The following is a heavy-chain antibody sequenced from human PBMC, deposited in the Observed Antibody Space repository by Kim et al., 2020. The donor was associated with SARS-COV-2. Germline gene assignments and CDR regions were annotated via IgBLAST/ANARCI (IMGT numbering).Heavy chain of an antibody. V-gene: IGHV3-48*03. CDR1: GFTFSSYE. CDR2: ISSSGSTI. J-gene: IGHJ6*02. D-gene: IGHD3-3*01. CDR3: ARSSLTIQFSVYYYYYGMDV. Sequence: GGSLRLSCAASGFTFSSYEMNWVRQAPGKGLEWVSYISSSGSTIYYADSVKGRFTISRDNAKNSLYLQMNSLRAEDTAVYYCARSSLTIQFSVYYYYYGMDVWGQGTTVTVSS.